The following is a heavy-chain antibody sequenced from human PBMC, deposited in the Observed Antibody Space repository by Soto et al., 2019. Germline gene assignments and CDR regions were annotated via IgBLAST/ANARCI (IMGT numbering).Heavy chain of an antibody. V-gene: IGHV3-30*03. D-gene: IGHD3-10*01. CDR2: ISSDGSNK. J-gene: IGHJ4*02. CDR1: GFTFSNYG. CDR3: ARDWVWFGAHPIDY. Sequence: QVQLVESGGGVVQTGRSLRLSCAASGFTFSNYGMHWVRQAPGKGLEWVAVISSDGSNKYYADSVKGRFTISRDNSENTPFRQMNNLRTEDTAVYYCARDWVWFGAHPIDYWGQGTLVTVSS.